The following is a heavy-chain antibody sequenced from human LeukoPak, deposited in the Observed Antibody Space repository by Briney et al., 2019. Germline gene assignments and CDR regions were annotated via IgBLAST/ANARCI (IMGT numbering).Heavy chain of an antibody. D-gene: IGHD2-15*01. CDR1: GFSFTNYW. J-gene: IGHJ4*02. CDR2: VKEDGTTK. CDR3: VSQEVVPH. Sequence: GGSLRLSCAASGFSFTNYWMSWVRQAPGKGLEWVANVKEDGTTKQYVDSVKGRITISRGNAKNSLYLQMDSLRAEDTAVYYCVSQEVVPHWGQGTLVSVSS. V-gene: IGHV3-7*01.